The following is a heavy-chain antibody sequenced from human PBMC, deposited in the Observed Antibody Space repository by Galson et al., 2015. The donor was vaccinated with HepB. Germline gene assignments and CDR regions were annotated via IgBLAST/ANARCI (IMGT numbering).Heavy chain of an antibody. CDR2: IFYSGGT. D-gene: IGHD6-13*01. CDR3: ARVSWQQLADAFDS. J-gene: IGHJ3*02. CDR1: GGSISSDDYY. V-gene: IGHV4-30-4*01. Sequence: TLSLTCTVSGGSISSDDYYWSWIRQPPGKGLEWIGYIFYSGGTYYNPSLESRVTISVDTSKNQFSLKLTSVIAADTAVYYCARVSWQQLADAFDSWGQETLVTVSP.